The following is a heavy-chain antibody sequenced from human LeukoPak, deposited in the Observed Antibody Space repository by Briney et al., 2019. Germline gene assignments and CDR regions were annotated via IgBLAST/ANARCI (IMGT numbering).Heavy chain of an antibody. D-gene: IGHD3-3*01. CDR2: IYYSGST. Sequence: SETLSLTCTVSGGSISSGDYYWSWIRQPPGKGLEWIGYIYYSGSTYYNPSLKSRVTISVDTSKNQFSLKLSSVTAADTAVYYCARGAYDFWSGYHQIDYWGQGTLVTVSS. CDR3: ARGAYDFWSGYHQIDY. V-gene: IGHV4-30-4*02. CDR1: GGSISSGDYY. J-gene: IGHJ4*02.